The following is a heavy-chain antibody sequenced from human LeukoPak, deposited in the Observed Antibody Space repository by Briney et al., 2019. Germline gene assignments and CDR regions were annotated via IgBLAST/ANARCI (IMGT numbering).Heavy chain of an antibody. CDR2: ISYDGSNE. V-gene: IGHV3-30*04. Sequence: PGGSLRFSCAASGFTFSSYAMHWVRQAPGKGLEWVAVISYDGSNEKYVDSVKGRFTIFRDNSKNTLFLQMNSLRAEDTAVYYCARESRDGLLWGQGTMVTVSS. CDR1: GFTFSSYA. CDR3: ARESRDGLL. J-gene: IGHJ3*01. D-gene: IGHD5-24*01.